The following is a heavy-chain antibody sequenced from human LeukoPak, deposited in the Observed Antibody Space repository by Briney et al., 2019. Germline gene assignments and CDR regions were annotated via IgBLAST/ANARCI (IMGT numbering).Heavy chain of an antibody. D-gene: IGHD3-22*01. J-gene: IGHJ4*02. V-gene: IGHV4-31*03. CDR2: IYYSGST. Sequence: SETLSLTCTVSGGSISSGGYYWSWIRQHPWKGLEWIGYIYYSGSTYYNPSLKSRVTISVDTSKNQFSLKLSSVTAADTAVYYCARVRGFYDSSGYYPYYFDYWGQGTLVTVSS. CDR1: GGSISSGGYY. CDR3: ARVRGFYDSSGYYPYYFDY.